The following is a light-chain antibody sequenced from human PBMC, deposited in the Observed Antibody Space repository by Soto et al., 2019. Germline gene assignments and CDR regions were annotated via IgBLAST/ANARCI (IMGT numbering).Light chain of an antibody. Sequence: DIQMTQSPSTLPASVGDRVTITCRASQTIGNWLAWYQQKPVKVPKLLIYNASTLESGAPSSFSGSGSGTEFTLTIGSMQPDDFDTYYCQQCNLYWTFGQGTKVEIK. CDR3: QQCNLYWT. V-gene: IGKV1-5*03. CDR1: QTIGNW. CDR2: NAS. J-gene: IGKJ1*01.